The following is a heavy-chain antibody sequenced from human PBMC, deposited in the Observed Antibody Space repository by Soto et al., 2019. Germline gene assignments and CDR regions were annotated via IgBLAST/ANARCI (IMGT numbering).Heavy chain of an antibody. V-gene: IGHV1-8*01. Sequence: QVQLVQSGTEVKKPGASVKVSCKATGYTFTSYDINWVRQATGQGLEWMGWMNPNSGNTGYAQKFQGRVTMTRNTPISTAYRELSSLRSEDTAVYYSARGLKAAVRGVSYNWFDPWGQGTLVTVS. D-gene: IGHD3-10*01. CDR3: ARGLKAAVRGVSYNWFDP. J-gene: IGHJ5*02. CDR2: MNPNSGNT. CDR1: GYTFTSYD.